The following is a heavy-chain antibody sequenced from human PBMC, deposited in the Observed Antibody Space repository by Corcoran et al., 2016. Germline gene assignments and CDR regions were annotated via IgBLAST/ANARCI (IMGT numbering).Heavy chain of an antibody. V-gene: IGHV1-8*01. CDR3: ASGGTVVPAAIASAIYYYYYGMDV. D-gene: IGHD2-2*02. J-gene: IGHJ6*02. Sequence: VQLVQSGAEVKKPGASVKVSCKASGYTFTSYDINWVRQATGQGLEWMGWMNPNSGNTGYAQNFQGRVTRTRNTSISTAYMELSSLISEDTAVYYCASGGTVVPAAIASAIYYYYYGMDVWGQGTTVTVSS. CDR2: MNPNSGNT. CDR1: GYTFTSYD.